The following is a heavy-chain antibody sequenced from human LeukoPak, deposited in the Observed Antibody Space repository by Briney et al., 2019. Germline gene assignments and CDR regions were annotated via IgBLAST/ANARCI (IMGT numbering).Heavy chain of an antibody. V-gene: IGHV3-21*01. J-gene: IGHJ2*01. CDR2: ISSSSSYM. CDR3: ARDQITMIVVPWYFDL. D-gene: IGHD3-22*01. CDR1: GFTFSSYS. Sequence: GGSLRLSCAASGFTFSSYSMNWVRQAPGKGLEWVSSISSSSSYMYYADSVKGRFTISRDNAKNSLYLQMNSLRAEDTAVYYCARDQITMIVVPWYFDLWGRGTLVTVSS.